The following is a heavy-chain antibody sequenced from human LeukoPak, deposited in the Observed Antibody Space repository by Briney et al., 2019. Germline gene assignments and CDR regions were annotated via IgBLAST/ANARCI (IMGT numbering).Heavy chain of an antibody. CDR2: IYYSGST. CDR3: ARVAAMDTSDY. Sequence: SETLSLTCTVSGGSISSYYWSWIRQPPGKGLEWIGYIYYSGSTNYNPSLKSRVTISVDTSKNQFSLKLSSVTAADTAVYYCARVAAMDTSDYWGQGTLATVSS. D-gene: IGHD5-18*01. V-gene: IGHV4-59*01. CDR1: GGSISSYY. J-gene: IGHJ4*02.